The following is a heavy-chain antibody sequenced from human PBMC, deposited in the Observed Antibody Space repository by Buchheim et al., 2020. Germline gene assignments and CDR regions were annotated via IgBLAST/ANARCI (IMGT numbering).Heavy chain of an antibody. CDR2: IKSKTDGGTT. CDR3: TTVVVRGVPQNDYYYGMDV. D-gene: IGHD3-10*01. J-gene: IGHJ6*02. CDR1: GFTFSNAW. Sequence: EVQLVESGGDLVKPEGSLRLSCAASGFTFSNAWMNWVRQAPGKGLEWVGRIKSKTDGGTTDYAAPVKGRVTISRDDSTNTLYLQMNSLKAEDTAVYYCTTVVVRGVPQNDYYYGMDVWGQGT. V-gene: IGHV3-15*07.